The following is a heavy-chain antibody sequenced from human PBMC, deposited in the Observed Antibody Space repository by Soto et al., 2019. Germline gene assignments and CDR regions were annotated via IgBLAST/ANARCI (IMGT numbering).Heavy chain of an antibody. D-gene: IGHD3-22*01. CDR1: GGTFSSYA. V-gene: IGHV1-69*13. CDR3: ARVPYYYDSSGPLGY. J-gene: IGHJ4*02. Sequence: ASVKVSCKASGGTFSSYAISWVRQAPGQGLEWMGGIIPIFGTANYAQKFQGRVTITADESTSTAYMELSSLRSEDTAVYYCARVPYYYDSSGPLGYWGQGXLVTVSS. CDR2: IIPIFGTA.